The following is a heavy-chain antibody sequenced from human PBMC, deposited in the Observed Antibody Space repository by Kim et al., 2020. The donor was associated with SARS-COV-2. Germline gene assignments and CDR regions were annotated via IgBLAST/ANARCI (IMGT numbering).Heavy chain of an antibody. CDR1: GFTFSDYY. Sequence: GGSLRLSCAASGFTFSDYYMSWIRQAPGKGLEWVSYISSSSSYTNYADSVKGRFTISRDNAKNSLYLQMNSLRAEDTAVYYCARDLWTFGGVTFDYWGQGTLVTVSS. CDR2: ISSSSSYT. D-gene: IGHD3-16*01. V-gene: IGHV3-11*06. J-gene: IGHJ4*02. CDR3: ARDLWTFGGVTFDY.